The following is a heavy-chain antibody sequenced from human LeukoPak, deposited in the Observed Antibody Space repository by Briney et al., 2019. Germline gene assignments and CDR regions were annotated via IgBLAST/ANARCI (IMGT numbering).Heavy chain of an antibody. Sequence: GGSLRLSCAVSGVRFRTYRMSWVRQAPGKGLEWVANIKEDGSDKYYLGSVKGRFTISRDNPNNSLYLQMNSLRAEDTAVYYCATGSGSTGLDYWGQGTPVTVSS. CDR1: GVRFRTYR. D-gene: IGHD4-11*01. CDR3: ATGSGSTGLDY. CDR2: IKEDGSDK. V-gene: IGHV3-7*01. J-gene: IGHJ4*02.